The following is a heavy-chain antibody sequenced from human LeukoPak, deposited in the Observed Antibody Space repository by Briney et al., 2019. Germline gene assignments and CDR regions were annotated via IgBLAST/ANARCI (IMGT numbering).Heavy chain of an antibody. J-gene: IGHJ4*02. CDR1: DYTFTSYA. V-gene: IGHV1-18*01. CDR2: ISAYNGNT. D-gene: IGHD2-15*01. Sequence: ASVKVSCKASDYTFTSYAITWVRQAPGQGLEWMGWISAYNGNTNYAQKLQGRVTMTTDTSTSTAYMNLRSLRSDDTAVYYCARARGSFFDYWGQGTLVTVSS. CDR3: ARARGSFFDY.